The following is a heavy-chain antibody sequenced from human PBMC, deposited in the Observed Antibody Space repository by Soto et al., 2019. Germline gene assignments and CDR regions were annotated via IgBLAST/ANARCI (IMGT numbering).Heavy chain of an antibody. CDR1: GSTFSSYA. Sequence: GASVKVSCKASGSTFSSYAISWVRQAPGQGLEWMGGIIPIFGTTNYAQKFQGRVTITADESTSTAYMELSSLRSEDTAEYYCARGYCSSTSCHATYYYYGMDVWGQGTTVTVSS. J-gene: IGHJ6*02. CDR2: IIPIFGTT. D-gene: IGHD2-2*01. CDR3: ARGYCSSTSCHATYYYYGMDV. V-gene: IGHV1-69*13.